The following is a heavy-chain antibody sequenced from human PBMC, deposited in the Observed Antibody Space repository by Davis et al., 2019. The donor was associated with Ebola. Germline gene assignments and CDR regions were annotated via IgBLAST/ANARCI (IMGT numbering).Heavy chain of an antibody. D-gene: IGHD3-22*01. CDR2: INPNSGGT. Sequence: ASVTVSCKASGYTFTAYYIQWVRQAPGQGLEWMGRINPNSGGTNFAQKFRGRVTMTSDTSISTAHLELSRLGSDDTAVYWCARGGVTMTVVPRDYYHGLDVWGQGTTVIVSS. J-gene: IGHJ6*02. CDR3: ARGGVTMTVVPRDYYHGLDV. V-gene: IGHV1-2*06. CDR1: GYTFTAYY.